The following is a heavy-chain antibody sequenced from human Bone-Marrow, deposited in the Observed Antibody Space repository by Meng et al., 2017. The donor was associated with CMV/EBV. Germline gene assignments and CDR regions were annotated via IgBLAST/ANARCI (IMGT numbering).Heavy chain of an antibody. CDR1: GFTFSSYS. V-gene: IGHV3-21*01. CDR2: INSSRDYI. J-gene: IGHJ6*02. CDR3: ARDGVLRFMEWLSVYYYYGMDV. D-gene: IGHD3-3*01. Sequence: GGSLRLSCAASGFTFSSYSMNWVRQAPGKGLEWVSWINSSRDYIYCADSLKGRFISSRDNAKNSLYLQMNSLSAEDTAVYDCARDGVLRFMEWLSVYYYYGMDVWGQGTTVTVSS.